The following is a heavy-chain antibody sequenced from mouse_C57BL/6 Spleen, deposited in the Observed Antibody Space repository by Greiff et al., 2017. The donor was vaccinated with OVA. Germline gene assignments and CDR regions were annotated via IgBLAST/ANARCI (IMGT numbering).Heavy chain of an antibody. Sequence: EVKLMESGPGLVKPSQSLFLTCSVTGYSITSGYYWNWIRQFPGNKLEWMGYISYDGSNNYNPSLKNRISITRDTSKNQFFLKLNSVTTEDTATYYCARGGIYDGYPYAMDYWGQGTSVTVSS. CDR2: ISYDGSN. J-gene: IGHJ4*01. CDR3: ARGGIYDGYPYAMDY. V-gene: IGHV3-6*01. CDR1: GYSITSGYY. D-gene: IGHD2-3*01.